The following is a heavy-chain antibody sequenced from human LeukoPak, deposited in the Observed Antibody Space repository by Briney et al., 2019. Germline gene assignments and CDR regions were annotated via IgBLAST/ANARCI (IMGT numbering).Heavy chain of an antibody. CDR3: AKDKYSSSDFDY. CDR2: ISGSGGST. Sequence: GGSLRLSCAASGFTFSSYAMSWFRQAPGKGLEWVSAISGSGGSTYYADSVKGRFTISRDNSKNTLYLQMNSLRAEDTAVYYCAKDKYSSSDFDYWGQGTLVTVS. J-gene: IGHJ4*02. V-gene: IGHV3-23*01. D-gene: IGHD6-6*01. CDR1: GFTFSSYA.